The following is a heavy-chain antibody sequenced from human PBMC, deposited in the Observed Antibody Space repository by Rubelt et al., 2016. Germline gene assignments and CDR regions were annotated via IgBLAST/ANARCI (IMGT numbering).Heavy chain of an antibody. J-gene: IGHJ4*02. D-gene: IGHD1-26*01. CDR3: ARRGFRRPDYYPLEY. CDR1: GGSFSGFY. V-gene: IGHV4-34*01. Sequence: QVQLQQWGAGLLKPSETLSLTCAVYGGSFSGFYWTWIRQTPGKGLEWIGEIYHSGTTTNSNPSLKSRVTTSVDPYKNQFSLKLRSVTAADTAVYYCARRGFRRPDYYPLEYWGQGALVTVSS. CDR2: IYHSGTTT.